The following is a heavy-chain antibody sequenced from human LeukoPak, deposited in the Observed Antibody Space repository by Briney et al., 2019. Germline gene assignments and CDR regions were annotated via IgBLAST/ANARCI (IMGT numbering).Heavy chain of an antibody. CDR2: IVVGSGNT. CDR1: GFTFTNSA. V-gene: IGHV1-58*01. CDR3: AAVGGGTTFYYYGMDI. Sequence: SVKVSCKASGFTFTNSAVQWVRQARGQRLEWIGWIVVGSGNTNYAQKFQERVTIIRDMSTSTAYMELSSLRSEDTAVYYCAAVGGGTTFYYYGMDIWGQGTMVTVSS. D-gene: IGHD1-26*01. J-gene: IGHJ6*02.